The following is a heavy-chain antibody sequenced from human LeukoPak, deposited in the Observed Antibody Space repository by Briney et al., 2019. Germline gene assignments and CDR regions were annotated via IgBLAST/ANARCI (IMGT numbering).Heavy chain of an antibody. Sequence: PGGSLRLSCAASGFTFSSYSMNWVRQAPGKGLEWVSSISSSSSYIYYADSVKGRFTTSRDNAKNSLYLQMNSPRAEDTAVYYCARMVAATSYYWGQGTLVTVSS. D-gene: IGHD2-15*01. CDR2: ISSSSSYI. CDR3: ARMVAATSYY. V-gene: IGHV3-21*01. J-gene: IGHJ4*02. CDR1: GFTFSSYS.